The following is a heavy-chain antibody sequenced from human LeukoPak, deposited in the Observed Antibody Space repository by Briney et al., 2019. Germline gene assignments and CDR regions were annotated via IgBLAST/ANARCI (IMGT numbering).Heavy chain of an antibody. CDR1: GFTLSKHW. CDR2: ISPDGIDK. Sequence: GGSLRLSCAASGFTLSKHWMTWVRQAPRKGLEWAANISPDGIDKYYVDSVRGRFTISRDNAKNSLYLQMSSLRAEDTAIYYCVRGSDSWGQGTLVTVSS. V-gene: IGHV3-7*01. CDR3: VRGSDS. J-gene: IGHJ4*02.